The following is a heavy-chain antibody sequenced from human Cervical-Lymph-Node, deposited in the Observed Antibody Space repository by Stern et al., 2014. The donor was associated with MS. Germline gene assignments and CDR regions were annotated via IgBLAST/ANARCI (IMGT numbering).Heavy chain of an antibody. D-gene: IGHD4-23*01. V-gene: IGHV4-61*08. CDR1: GGSVSSGDYY. CDR3: ARERDYGGYYYYGLDV. CDR2: LYDSRKGQERDGRSDGSGSA. Sequence: QVQLQESGPGLVKPSETLSLTCRVSGGSVSSGDYYWSWIRQPPGKGLEWIGRLYDSRKGQERDGRSDGSGSANYNPSLESRVTISLDTSKSLFSLKLRSVTAADTAVYYCARERDYGGYYYYGLDVWGQGTTVTVSS. J-gene: IGHJ6*02.